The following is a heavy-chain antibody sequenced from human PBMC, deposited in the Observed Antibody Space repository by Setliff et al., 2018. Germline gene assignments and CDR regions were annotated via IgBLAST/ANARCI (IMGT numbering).Heavy chain of an antibody. CDR3: ARAPSVELVTIRTNSWFTY. V-gene: IGHV1-18*01. Sequence: ASVTVSCKASGYTFRNYAFAWVRQAPGQGLEWVGWISVYNGDTNYAQKFHGRVTLTTDTSTSTAYMELRSLTSDDSAFYYCARAPSVELVTIRTNSWFTYWGQGTLVTVSS. CDR2: ISVYNGDT. D-gene: IGHD5-18*01. CDR1: GYTFRNYA. J-gene: IGHJ4*02.